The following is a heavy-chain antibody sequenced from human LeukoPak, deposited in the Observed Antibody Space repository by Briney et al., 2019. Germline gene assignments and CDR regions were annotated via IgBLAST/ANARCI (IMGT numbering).Heavy chain of an antibody. Sequence: GGSLRLSCAASGFTFSSYGMHWVRQAPGKGLQWVAAILFDGSDEYYEDSVKGRFFISRDNSKNMLYLQMNSLRVEDTGVFYCAKDTGFSNSGWPVYFQHWGQGTPVSVSS. CDR2: ILFDGSDE. CDR3: AKDTGFSNSGWPVYFQH. CDR1: GFTFSSYG. V-gene: IGHV3-33*05. D-gene: IGHD6-19*01. J-gene: IGHJ1*01.